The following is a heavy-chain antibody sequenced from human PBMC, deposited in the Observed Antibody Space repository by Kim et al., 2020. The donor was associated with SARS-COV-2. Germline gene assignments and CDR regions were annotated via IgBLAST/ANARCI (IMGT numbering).Heavy chain of an antibody. J-gene: IGHJ4*02. CDR2: IKSKTDGGTT. D-gene: IGHD3-9*01. CDR1: GFTFSNAW. CDR3: TTEDILTGYYFDY. V-gene: IGHV3-15*01. Sequence: GGSLRLSCAASGFTFSNAWMSWVRQAPGKGLEWVGRIKSKTDGGTTDYAAPVKGRFTISRDDSKNTLYLQMNSLKTEDTAVYYCTTEDILTGYYFDYWGQGTLVTVSS.